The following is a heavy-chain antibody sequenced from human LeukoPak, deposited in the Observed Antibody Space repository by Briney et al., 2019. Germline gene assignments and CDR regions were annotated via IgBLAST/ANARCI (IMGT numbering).Heavy chain of an antibody. V-gene: IGHV1-18*01. J-gene: IGHJ3*02. Sequence: GASVKVSCKASGGTFSSYAISWVRQAPGQGLEWMGWISAYNGNTNYAQKLQGRVTMTTDTSTSTAYMELRSLRSDDTAVYYCARVHRAVEMATMGAFDIWGQGTMVTVSS. CDR1: GGTFSSYA. CDR2: ISAYNGNT. CDR3: ARVHRAVEMATMGAFDI. D-gene: IGHD5-24*01.